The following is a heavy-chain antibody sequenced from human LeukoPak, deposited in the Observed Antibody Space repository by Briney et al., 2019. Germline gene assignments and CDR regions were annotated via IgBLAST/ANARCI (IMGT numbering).Heavy chain of an antibody. CDR3: ARCGYSYGYYYYYYMDV. V-gene: IGHV1-24*01. CDR1: GYTLTKLS. J-gene: IGHJ6*03. Sequence: ASVKVSCKVSGYTLTKLSMHWVRQAPGKGLEWMGGFDPEDGETIYAQKFQGRVTMTEDTSTDTAYMELSSLRSDDTAVYYCARCGYSYGYYYYYYMDVWGKGTTVTVSS. CDR2: FDPEDGET. D-gene: IGHD5-18*01.